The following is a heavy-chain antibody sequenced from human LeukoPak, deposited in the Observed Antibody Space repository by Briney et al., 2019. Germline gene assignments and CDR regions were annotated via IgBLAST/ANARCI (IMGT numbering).Heavy chain of an antibody. CDR1: GGSISDFY. V-gene: IGHV4-4*07. J-gene: IGHJ4*02. CDR3: ARNSGDF. CDR2: VYSSGNT. Sequence: SETLSLTCSVSGGSISDFYWSWIRQPAGKGLEWIGRVYSSGNTNYNPSLQRRVSMSLDASKNQFSLKLSSVTAADTAVYYCARNSGDFWGQGTLVTVSS. D-gene: IGHD4-23*01.